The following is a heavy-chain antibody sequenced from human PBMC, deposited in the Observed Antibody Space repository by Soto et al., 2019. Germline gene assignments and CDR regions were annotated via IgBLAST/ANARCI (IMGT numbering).Heavy chain of an antibody. J-gene: IGHJ6*02. Sequence: WASVKVSCKASGYTFTGYYMHWVRQAPGQGLEWMGWINPNSGGTNYAQKFQGRVTMTRDTSISTAYMELSRLRSDDTAVYYCARDYYDSSGYLYYYGMDVWGQGTTVTVSS. CDR2: INPNSGGT. D-gene: IGHD3-22*01. CDR1: GYTFTGYY. V-gene: IGHV1-2*02. CDR3: ARDYYDSSGYLYYYGMDV.